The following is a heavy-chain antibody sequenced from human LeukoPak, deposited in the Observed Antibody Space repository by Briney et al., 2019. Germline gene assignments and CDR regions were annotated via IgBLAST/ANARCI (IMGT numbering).Heavy chain of an antibody. D-gene: IGHD2-15*01. V-gene: IGHV4-38-2*02. Sequence: SETLSLTCTVSGYSISSGYYWGRIRQPPGKGLELIGSIIHSGGTYYNPSLKSRVTISVDTSKNQFSLKLNSVNPEDTAVYYCARVGGGSDPYYAMDVWGQGTTVTVSS. J-gene: IGHJ6*02. CDR1: GYSISSGYY. CDR3: ARVGGGSDPYYAMDV. CDR2: IIHSGGT.